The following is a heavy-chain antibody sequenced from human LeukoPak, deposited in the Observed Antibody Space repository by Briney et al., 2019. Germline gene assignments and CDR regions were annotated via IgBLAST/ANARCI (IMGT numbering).Heavy chain of an antibody. CDR3: ARFIQRGYGYDSFDY. J-gene: IGHJ4*02. CDR2: IIPILGVA. V-gene: IGHV1-69*04. CDR1: GGTFSSYA. D-gene: IGHD5-18*01. Sequence: ASVKVSCKASGGTFSSYAISWVRQAPGQGLEWMGRIIPILGVANYAQKFQGRVTITADKSTNTAYMELSSLRSEDTAVYYCARFIQRGYGYDSFDYWGQGTLVTVSS.